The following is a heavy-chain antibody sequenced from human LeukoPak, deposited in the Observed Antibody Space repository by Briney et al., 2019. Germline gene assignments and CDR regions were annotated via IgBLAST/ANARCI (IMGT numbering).Heavy chain of an antibody. CDR2: INHSGST. J-gene: IGHJ4*02. Sequence: PSETLSLTCAVYGGFISGYYWTWIRQSPGKGLEWIGEINHSGSTYYNPSLKSRVTISVDTSKNQFSLKVSSVTAADTAVYYCARQMVAYGDYVMDYWGQGNLVTVSS. D-gene: IGHD4-17*01. V-gene: IGHV4-34*01. CDR3: ARQMVAYGDYVMDY. CDR1: GGFISGYY.